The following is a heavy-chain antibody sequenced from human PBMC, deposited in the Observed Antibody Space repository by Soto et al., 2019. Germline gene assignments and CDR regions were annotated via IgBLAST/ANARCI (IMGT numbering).Heavy chain of an antibody. Sequence: ASVKVSCKASGGTFSSYTISWVRQAPGQGLEWMGRIIPILGIANYAQKFQGRVTITADKSTSTAYMELSSLRSEDTAVYYCASSMVRGVRGMDVWGQGTTVTVSS. V-gene: IGHV1-69*02. J-gene: IGHJ6*02. CDR3: ASSMVRGVRGMDV. CDR2: IIPILGIA. D-gene: IGHD3-10*01. CDR1: GGTFSSYT.